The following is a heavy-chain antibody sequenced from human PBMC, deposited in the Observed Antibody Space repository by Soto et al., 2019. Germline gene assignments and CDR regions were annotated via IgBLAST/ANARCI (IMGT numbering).Heavy chain of an antibody. Sequence: QVQLVQSGAEVKKPGSSVKVSCKASGGTFSTYAINWVRQAPGQGLEWMGGIIPFFGTANYAQKFQGRVTITADESTSTGYMVLSSLRSEDTAVYYCAREYCSGGTCYPRGNWFDPWGQGTLVTVSS. J-gene: IGHJ5*02. V-gene: IGHV1-69*12. CDR1: GGTFSTYA. CDR2: IIPFFGTA. D-gene: IGHD2-15*01. CDR3: AREYCSGGTCYPRGNWFDP.